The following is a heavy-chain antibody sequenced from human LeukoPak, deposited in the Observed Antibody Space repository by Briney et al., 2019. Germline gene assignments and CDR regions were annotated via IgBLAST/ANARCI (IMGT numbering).Heavy chain of an antibody. J-gene: IGHJ4*02. CDR1: GGSISSYY. D-gene: IGHD3-22*01. CDR3: ARAQYYYDSSGYRIDY. Sequence: SETLSLTCTVSGGSISSYYWGWIRQPPGKGLEWIGSIYYSGSTYYNPSLKSRVTISVDTSKNQFSLKLSSVTAADTAVYYCARAQYYYDSSGYRIDYWGQGTLVTVSS. CDR2: IYYSGST. V-gene: IGHV4-39*07.